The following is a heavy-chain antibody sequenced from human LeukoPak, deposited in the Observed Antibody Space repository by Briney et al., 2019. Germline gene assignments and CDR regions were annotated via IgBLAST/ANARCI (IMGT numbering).Heavy chain of an antibody. V-gene: IGHV4-39*07. D-gene: IGHD1-26*01. CDR1: GGSISSSSYY. Sequence: SETLSLTCTVSGGSISSSSYYWGWIRQPPGKGLEWIGSIYYSGSTYYNPSLKSRVTISVDTSKNQFSLKLSSVTAADTAVYYCARVSRWDRDAFDIWGQGTMVTVSS. CDR3: ARVSRWDRDAFDI. J-gene: IGHJ3*02. CDR2: IYYSGST.